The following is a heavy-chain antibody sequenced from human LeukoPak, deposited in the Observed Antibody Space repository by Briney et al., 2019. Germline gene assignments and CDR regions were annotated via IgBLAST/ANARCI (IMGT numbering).Heavy chain of an antibody. V-gene: IGHV4-38-2*02. D-gene: IGHD3-9*01. CDR2: IYQSGST. CDR1: SYSISRGYY. Sequence: SETLSLTCSVSSYSISRGYYWGWIRQSPGKGLEWIGNIYQSGSTSYNPSLKSRVTISLDMSKNQFSLKLSSVTAADTAMYYCAREILTGYRRSLDYWGQGTLVTVSS. J-gene: IGHJ4*02. CDR3: AREILTGYRRSLDY.